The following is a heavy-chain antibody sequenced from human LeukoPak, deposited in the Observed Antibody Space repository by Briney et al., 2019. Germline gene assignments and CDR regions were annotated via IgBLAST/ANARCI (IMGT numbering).Heavy chain of an antibody. V-gene: IGHV4-4*07. CDR3: ASSYGVLPYFDY. D-gene: IGHD4-17*01. CDR1: GGSISSYY. Sequence: SESLSLTCTVSGGSISSYYWSWIRQPAGKGLEWVGRIYTSGSTNYNTSLKSRVTMSVDTSKNQFSLKLSSVTAADTAAYYCASSYGVLPYFDYWGRGTLVTVSS. J-gene: IGHJ4*02. CDR2: IYTSGST.